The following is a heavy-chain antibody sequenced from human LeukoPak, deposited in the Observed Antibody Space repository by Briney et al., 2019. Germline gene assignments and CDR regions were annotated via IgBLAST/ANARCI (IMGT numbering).Heavy chain of an antibody. CDR2: IRGSGVGT. V-gene: IGHV3-23*01. Sequence: GGTLRLSCAASGFTFSSYGMSWVRQAPGKGLEWVSTIRGSGVGTYYADSVKGRFTISRDNSKNTLYLQMNSLRAEDTAVYYCARESPITMIVVGGTFDYWGQGTLVTVSS. D-gene: IGHD3-22*01. CDR3: ARESPITMIVVGGTFDY. J-gene: IGHJ4*02. CDR1: GFTFSSYG.